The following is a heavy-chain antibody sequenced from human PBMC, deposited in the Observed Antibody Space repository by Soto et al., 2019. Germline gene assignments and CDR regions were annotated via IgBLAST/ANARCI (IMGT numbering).Heavy chain of an antibody. V-gene: IGHV3-21*01. J-gene: IGHJ3*02. CDR2: ISSSSSYI. CDR1: GFTFSNAW. CDR3: AREQAAAAFDI. D-gene: IGHD6-13*01. Sequence: GGSLRLSCAASGFTFSNAWMNWVRQAPGKGLEWVSSISSSSSYIYYADSVKGRFTISRDNAKNSLYLQMNSLRAEDTAVYYCAREQAAAAFDIWGQGTMVTVSS.